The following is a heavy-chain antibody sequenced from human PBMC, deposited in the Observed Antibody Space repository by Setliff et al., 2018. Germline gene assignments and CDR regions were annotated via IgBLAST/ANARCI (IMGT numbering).Heavy chain of an antibody. CDR3: ATRTPVTFSGVVTTV. CDR1: GLTFTTFS. Sequence: AASVKVSCKASGLTFTTFSISWVRQAPGQGLEWMGWITNYNGKTDYAQKFQDRVILTTDTSTNTAYMELRNLRPDDKATYYCATRTPVTFSGVVTTVWGQGSLVTVSS. CDR2: ITNYNGKT. V-gene: IGHV1-18*01. J-gene: IGHJ4*02. D-gene: IGHD3-3*01.